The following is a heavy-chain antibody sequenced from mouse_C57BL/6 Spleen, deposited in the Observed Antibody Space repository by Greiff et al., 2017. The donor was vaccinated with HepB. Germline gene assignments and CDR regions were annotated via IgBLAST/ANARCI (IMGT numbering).Heavy chain of an antibody. D-gene: IGHD2-1*01. CDR1: GYTFTDYY. CDR3: ARGGNYVPMDY. Sequence: EVKLMESGPVLVKPGASVKMSCKASGYTFTDYYMNWVKQSHGKSLEWIGVINPYNGGTSYNQKFKGKATLTVDKSSSTAYMELNSLTSEDSAVYYCARGGNYVPMDYWGQGTSVTVSS. CDR2: INPYNGGT. V-gene: IGHV1-19*01. J-gene: IGHJ4*01.